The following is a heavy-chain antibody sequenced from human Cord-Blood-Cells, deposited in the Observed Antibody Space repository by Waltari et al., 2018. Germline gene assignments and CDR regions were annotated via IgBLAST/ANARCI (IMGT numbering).Heavy chain of an antibody. CDR3: ARRNWSLGRVDY. CDR2: ISISRSYI. D-gene: IGHD1-1*01. V-gene: IGHV3-21*01. Sequence: EVQLVESGGGLVKPGGSLRLSCAASGFTFSSYSMNWVRQAPGKGLVWVSAISISRSYIYYADSVKGRFTISRDNAKNSLYLQMNSLRAENTAVYYCARRNWSLGRVDYWGQGTLVTVSS. J-gene: IGHJ4*02. CDR1: GFTFSSYS.